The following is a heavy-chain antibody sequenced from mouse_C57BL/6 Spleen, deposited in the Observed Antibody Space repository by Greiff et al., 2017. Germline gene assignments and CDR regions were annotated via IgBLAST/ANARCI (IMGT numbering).Heavy chain of an antibody. CDR1: GYTFTSYW. CDR3: ASRDLWSPFDY. D-gene: IGHD1-1*02. J-gene: IGHJ2*01. V-gene: IGHV1-61*01. CDR2: IYPSDSEN. Sequence: QVQLKQSGAELVRPGSSVKLSCKASGYTFTSYWMDWVKQRPGQGLEWIGNIYPSDSENHYNQKFKDKATLPVDKSSSTAYMQLSSLTSEDAAVYYCASRDLWSPFDYWGQGTTLTVSS.